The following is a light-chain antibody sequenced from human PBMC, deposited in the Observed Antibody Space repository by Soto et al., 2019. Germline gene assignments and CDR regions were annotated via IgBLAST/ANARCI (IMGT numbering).Light chain of an antibody. V-gene: IGLV2-14*01. Sequence: SVLTQPASVSGSPGLSITISCTGTSSDVGGYNYVSWYQQHPGKAPKLMIYDVSNRPSGVSNRFSGSKSGNTASLTISGLQAEDEADYYCSSYTSSSTLYVFGTGTKVTV. J-gene: IGLJ1*01. CDR3: SSYTSSSTLYV. CDR1: SSDVGGYNY. CDR2: DVS.